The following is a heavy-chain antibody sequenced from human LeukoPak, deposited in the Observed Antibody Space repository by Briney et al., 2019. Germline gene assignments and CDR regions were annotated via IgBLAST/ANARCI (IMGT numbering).Heavy chain of an antibody. CDR3: ASEVAGFGTFDY. CDR2: TYTSGST. Sequence: LETLSLTCTVSGGSISSYYWSWIRQPAGKGLEWIGRTYTSGSTNYNPSLKSRVTMSVDTSKNQFSLKLSSVTAADTAVYYCASEVAGFGTFDYWGQGTLVTVSS. V-gene: IGHV4-4*07. CDR1: GGSISSYY. J-gene: IGHJ4*02. D-gene: IGHD6-19*01.